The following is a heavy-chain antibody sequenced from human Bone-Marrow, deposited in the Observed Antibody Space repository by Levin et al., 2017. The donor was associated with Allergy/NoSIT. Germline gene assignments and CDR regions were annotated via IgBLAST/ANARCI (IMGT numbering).Heavy chain of an antibody. CDR1: GFTFTNAW. Sequence: GGSLRLSCVASGFTFTNAWMSWVRQAPGKGLEWVGRIKSKSDDVTTDYGAPVKGRFTISRDDSKNTLYLQMNSPKIEDTAVYFCITESSTAYYDSSVSGRWGQGTLVTVSS. V-gene: IGHV3-15*01. J-gene: IGHJ4*02. CDR3: ITESSTAYYDSSVSGR. CDR2: IKSKSDDVTT. D-gene: IGHD3-22*01.